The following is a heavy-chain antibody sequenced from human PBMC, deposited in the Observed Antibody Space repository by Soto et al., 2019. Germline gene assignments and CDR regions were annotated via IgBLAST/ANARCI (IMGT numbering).Heavy chain of an antibody. J-gene: IGHJ1*01. CDR2: IKSNPSGGTT. V-gene: IGHV3-15*01. CDR3: SSDCDSSTCYDDGHFPS. D-gene: IGHD3-22*01. CDR1: GFTFSNVW. Sequence: GGSVRISCVASGFTFSNVWMNWVRQAPGKGLEWVGRIKSNPSGGTTDYAAPVKGRFTISRDDSEDTLYLQMGSLKTEDTAMYYCSSDCDSSTCYDDGHFPSWGRGTLVTASS.